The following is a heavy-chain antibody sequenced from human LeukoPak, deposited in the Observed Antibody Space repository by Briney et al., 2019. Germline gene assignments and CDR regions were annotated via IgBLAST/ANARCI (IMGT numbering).Heavy chain of an antibody. Sequence: SETLSLTCTVSGGSISSYYWSWIRQPAGKGLEWIGRIYTSGSTNYNPSLKSRVTMSVDTSKNQFSLKLSSVTAADTAVYYCARYSQQASSSWYAGHYYFDYWGQGTLVTVSS. J-gene: IGHJ4*02. CDR2: IYTSGST. CDR1: GGSISSYY. CDR3: ARYSQQASSSWYAGHYYFDY. V-gene: IGHV4-4*07. D-gene: IGHD6-13*01.